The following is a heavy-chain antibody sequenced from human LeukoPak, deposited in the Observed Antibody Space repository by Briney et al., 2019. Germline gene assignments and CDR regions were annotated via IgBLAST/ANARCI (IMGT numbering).Heavy chain of an antibody. J-gene: IGHJ6*02. V-gene: IGHV3-7*01. Sequence: GGSLRLSCAASGFAFSSYWMNWVRQAPGKGLEWVANINQDGSEKYYVDSVKGRFTISRDNAKNSLYLQMNSLRAEDTAVYYCARGRPTYYGLDVWGQGTTVTVSS. CDR1: GFAFSSYW. CDR2: INQDGSEK. CDR3: ARGRPTYYGLDV.